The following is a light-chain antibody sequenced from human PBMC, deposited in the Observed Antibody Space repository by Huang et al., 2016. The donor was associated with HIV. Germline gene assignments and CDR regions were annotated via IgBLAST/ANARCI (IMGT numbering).Light chain of an antibody. CDR2: AAF. CDR1: QDIRND. CDR3: LQDYDYPST. J-gene: IGKJ2*01. V-gene: IGKV1-6*01. Sequence: AIQMTQSPSSLSASVGDRVTITCRASQDIRNDLGWYQQRPGRVPKLLIYAAFNLQSGVPSRFSGSGSGTDFTLTISDLRPEDFATYYCLQDYDYPSTFGLGTKLE.